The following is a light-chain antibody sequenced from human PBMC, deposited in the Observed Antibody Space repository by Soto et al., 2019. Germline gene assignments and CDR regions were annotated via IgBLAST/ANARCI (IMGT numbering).Light chain of an antibody. J-gene: IGKJ5*01. CDR1: QSVSSSY. CDR3: QQWHSSPSIT. Sequence: EIVLTQSPGTLSLSPGERASLSCRASQSVSSSYLAWYQQKPGQAPRLLINDASRRATGIPDRFSGSGSGTDFTLTISSLEPEDFAVYFCQQWHSSPSITFGQGTRLEIK. V-gene: IGKV3-20*01. CDR2: DAS.